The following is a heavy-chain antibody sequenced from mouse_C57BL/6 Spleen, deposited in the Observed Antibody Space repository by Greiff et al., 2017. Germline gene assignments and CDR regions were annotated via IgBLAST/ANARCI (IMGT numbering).Heavy chain of an antibody. CDR1: GYTFTDHT. D-gene: IGHD2-1*01. J-gene: IGHJ2*01. V-gene: IGHV1-78*01. CDR3: ARGYYGNYYFDY. Sequence: VKLMESDAELVKPGASVKISCKVSGYTFTDHTIHWMKQRPEQGLEWIGYIYPRDGSTKYNEKFKGKATLTADKSSSTAYMQLNSLTSEDSAVYFCARGYYGNYYFDYWGQGTTLTVSS. CDR2: IYPRDGST.